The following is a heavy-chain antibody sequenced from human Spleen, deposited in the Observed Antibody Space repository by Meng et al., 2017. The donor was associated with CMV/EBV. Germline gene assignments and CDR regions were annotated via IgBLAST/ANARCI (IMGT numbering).Heavy chain of an antibody. V-gene: IGHV4-39*01. CDR2: PSYSGST. CDR1: SITRSPYY. D-gene: IGHD2-2*01. CDR3: ASAWGYCSSPSCSRFDY. J-gene: IGHJ4*02. Sequence: SITRSPYYWGWLRPPPGKGLEWIATPSYSGSTYYNPSLKSRVTISVDTSKNQFSLRLRSVTAADTGRYYCASAWGYCSSPSCSRFDYWGQGLLVTVSS.